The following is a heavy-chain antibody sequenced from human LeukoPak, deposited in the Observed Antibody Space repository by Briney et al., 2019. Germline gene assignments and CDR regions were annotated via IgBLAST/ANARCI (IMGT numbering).Heavy chain of an antibody. V-gene: IGHV3-30*18. CDR1: GFTFSNYD. CDR3: AKENDFVY. CDR2: ISYDGTNK. D-gene: IGHD3-3*01. J-gene: IGHJ4*02. Sequence: GRSLRLSCAASGFTFSNYDMHCVRQAPGKGLEWVAVISYDGTNKYYADSVKGRFTISRDNSKSTLYLQMNSLRAEDTAVYYCAKENDFVYWGQGTLVTVSP.